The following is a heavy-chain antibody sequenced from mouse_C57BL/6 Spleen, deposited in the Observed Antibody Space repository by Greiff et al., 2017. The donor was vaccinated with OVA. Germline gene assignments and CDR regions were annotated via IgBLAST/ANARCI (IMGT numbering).Heavy chain of an antibody. J-gene: IGHJ3*01. CDR1: GYSITSGYY. Sequence: EVQLQQSGPGLVKPSQSLSLTCSVTGYSITSGYYWNWIRQFPGNKLEWMGYISYDGSNNYNPSLKNRISITRDTSKNQFFLKLNSVTTEDTATYYCARGVLRPWFAYWGQGTLVTVSA. V-gene: IGHV3-6*01. CDR3: ARGVLRPWFAY. D-gene: IGHD1-1*01. CDR2: ISYDGSN.